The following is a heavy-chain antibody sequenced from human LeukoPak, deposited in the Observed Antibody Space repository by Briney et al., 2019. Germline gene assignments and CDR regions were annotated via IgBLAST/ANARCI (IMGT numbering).Heavy chain of an antibody. J-gene: IGHJ6*03. V-gene: IGHV3-21*01. D-gene: IGHD4-17*01. CDR2: ISSSSYI. Sequence: GGSLRLSCAASGFTFSSYSMNWVRQAPGKGLEWVSSISSSSYIYYADSVKGRFTISRDNAKNTLYLQMNSLRAEDTAVYYCARAPDTVTRNYYYYYMDVWGKGTTVTISS. CDR1: GFTFSSYS. CDR3: ARAPDTVTRNYYYYYMDV.